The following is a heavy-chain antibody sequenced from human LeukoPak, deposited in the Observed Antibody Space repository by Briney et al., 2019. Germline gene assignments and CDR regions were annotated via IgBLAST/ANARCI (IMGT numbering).Heavy chain of an antibody. Sequence: ASVKVSCKASGYTFTSYYMHWVRQAPGLGLEWMGIINPSGGSTSYAQKFQGRVTMTRDMSTSTVYMELSSLRSEDTAVYYCARDRGSYSGGSPRGYAFDIWGQGTMVTVSS. D-gene: IGHD1-26*01. CDR2: INPSGGST. V-gene: IGHV1-46*01. J-gene: IGHJ3*02. CDR1: GYTFTSYY. CDR3: ARDRGSYSGGSPRGYAFDI.